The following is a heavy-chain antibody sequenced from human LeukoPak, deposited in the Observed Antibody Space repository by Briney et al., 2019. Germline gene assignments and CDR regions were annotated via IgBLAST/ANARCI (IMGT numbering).Heavy chain of an antibody. V-gene: IGHV3-23*01. J-gene: IGHJ6*03. Sequence: GGSLRLSCAASGFTFSSYAMSWVRQAPGKGLEWVSAISGSGGSTYYADSVKGRFTISRDNSKNTLYLQMNSLRAEDTAVYYCAKDLDSLHGYYMDVWGKGTTVTVSS. CDR3: AKDLDSLHGYYMDV. CDR1: GFTFSSYA. D-gene: IGHD2-2*03. CDR2: ISGSGGST.